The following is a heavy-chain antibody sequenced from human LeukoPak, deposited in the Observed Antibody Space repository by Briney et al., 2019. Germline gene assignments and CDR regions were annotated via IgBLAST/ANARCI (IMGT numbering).Heavy chain of an antibody. V-gene: IGHV4-34*01. J-gene: IGHJ4*02. CDR1: GFTFSSYW. D-gene: IGHD3-10*01. CDR3: ARRRSDYYYGSGSYHFDY. Sequence: PGGSLRLSCAASGFTFSSYWMSWVRQAPGKGLEWIGEINHSGSTNYNPSLKSRVTISVDTSKNQFSLKLSSVTAADTAVYYCARRRSDYYYGSGSYHFDYWGQGTLVTVSS. CDR2: INHSGST.